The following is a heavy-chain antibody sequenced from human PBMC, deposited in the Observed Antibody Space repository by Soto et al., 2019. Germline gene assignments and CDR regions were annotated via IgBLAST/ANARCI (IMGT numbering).Heavy chain of an antibody. J-gene: IGHJ4*02. V-gene: IGHV1-18*01. D-gene: IGHD6-6*01. CDR1: GYTFTSYG. Sequence: ASVKVSCKASGYTFTSYGSSWVRQAPGQGLEWMGWISAYNGNTNYAQKLQGRVTMTTDTSTSTAYMELRSLRSDDTAVYYCARDSPYSSSSRLFDYWGQGTLVTVSS. CDR3: ARDSPYSSSSRLFDY. CDR2: ISAYNGNT.